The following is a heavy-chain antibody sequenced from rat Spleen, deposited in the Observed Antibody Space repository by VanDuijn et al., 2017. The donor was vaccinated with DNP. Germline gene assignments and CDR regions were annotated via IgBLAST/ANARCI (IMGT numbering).Heavy chain of an antibody. J-gene: IGHJ1*01. D-gene: IGHD1-4*01. CDR1: GFTFSNYG. CDR3: ARRGPSTGINWYFDF. CDR2: ISTGGGNP. Sequence: EVQLVESGGGLVQPGRSLKLSCAASGFTFSNYGMAWVRQAPTKGLEWVASISTGGGNPYYRDSVKGRFTISRDNAKNTQYLQMDSLRSEDTATYYCARRGPSTGINWYFDFWGPGTMVTVSS. V-gene: IGHV5S13*01.